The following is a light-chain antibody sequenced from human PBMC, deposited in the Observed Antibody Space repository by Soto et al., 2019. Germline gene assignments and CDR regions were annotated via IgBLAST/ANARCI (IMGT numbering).Light chain of an antibody. V-gene: IGKV1-9*01. Sequence: DIQLTQSPSFLSASVGDRVTITCRASQGISSYLAWYQQKPGKAPKLLIYAASTLQSGVPSRFAGRGSGTAFTLSISILQREDFATYYCQQLNRYPPGGFTFGPGTKVDIK. J-gene: IGKJ3*01. CDR3: QQLNRYPPGGFT. CDR2: AAS. CDR1: QGISSY.